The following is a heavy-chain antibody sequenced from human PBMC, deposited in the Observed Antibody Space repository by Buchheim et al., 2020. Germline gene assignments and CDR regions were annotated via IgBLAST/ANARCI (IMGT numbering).Heavy chain of an antibody. CDR3: AKDPYYYDTYYFDS. J-gene: IGHJ4*02. D-gene: IGHD3-22*01. Sequence: EVQLVESGGGLVQPGGSLRLPCAASGFTFGSYAMSWVRQAPGKGLEWVSTISHSATSTYYADSVKGRFTVSRGNSKNTLYLQMISLRAADTAVYYCAKDPYYYDTYYFDSWGQGTL. CDR2: ISHSATST. V-gene: IGHV3-23*04. CDR1: GFTFGSYA.